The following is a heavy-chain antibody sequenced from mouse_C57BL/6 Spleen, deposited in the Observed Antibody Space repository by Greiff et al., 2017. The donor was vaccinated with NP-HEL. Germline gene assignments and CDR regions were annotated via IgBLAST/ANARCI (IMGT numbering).Heavy chain of an antibody. CDR1: GYAFSSSW. Sequence: VQLQQSGPELVKPGASVKISCKASGYAFSSSWMNWVKQRPGKGLEWIGRIYPGDGDTNYNGKFKGKATLTADKSSSTAYMQLSSLTSEDSAVYFCARRPGDYWGQGTTLTVSS. CDR2: IYPGDGDT. J-gene: IGHJ2*01. CDR3: ARRPGDY. V-gene: IGHV1-82*01.